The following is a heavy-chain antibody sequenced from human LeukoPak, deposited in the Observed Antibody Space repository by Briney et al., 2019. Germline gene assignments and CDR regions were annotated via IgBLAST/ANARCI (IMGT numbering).Heavy chain of an antibody. CDR2: TSGSGGST. CDR1: GFTFSSYA. V-gene: IGHV3-23*01. Sequence: GGSLRLSCAASGFTFSSYAMSWVRQAPGKGLEWVSATSGSGGSTYYADSVKGRFTISRDNSKNTLYLQMNSLRAEDTAVYYCAKRSGPYYYDSSGYYYYFDYWGQGTLVTVSS. D-gene: IGHD3-22*01. J-gene: IGHJ4*02. CDR3: AKRSGPYYYDSSGYYYYFDY.